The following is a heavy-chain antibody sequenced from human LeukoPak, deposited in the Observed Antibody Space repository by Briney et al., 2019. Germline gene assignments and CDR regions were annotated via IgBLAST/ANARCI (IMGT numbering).Heavy chain of an antibody. D-gene: IGHD1-14*01. CDR2: NGPTGTDR. Sequence: GGSLRLSCAASGFTFSSFGFNWVRQAPGKGLEWVSSNGPTGTDRYYADSERGRFTISRDNAKNSMYLQMDSMSDEDTAVYYCATETIGRHYDYWGQGTLLTVSS. J-gene: IGHJ4*02. CDR1: GFTFSSFG. CDR3: ATETIGRHYDY. V-gene: IGHV3-21*01.